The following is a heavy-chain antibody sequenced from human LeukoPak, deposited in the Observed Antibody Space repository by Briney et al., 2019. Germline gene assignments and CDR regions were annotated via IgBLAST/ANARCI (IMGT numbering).Heavy chain of an antibody. CDR2: ISGSGGST. CDR1: GFTFSSYG. Sequence: GGSLRLSCAASGFTFSSYGMSWVRQAPGKRLEWVSAISGSGGSTYYADSVKGRFTISRDNSKNTLYLQMNSLRAEDTAVYYCAKDSVPYYYDSSGLKDAFDIWGQGTMVTVSS. J-gene: IGHJ3*02. CDR3: AKDSVPYYYDSSGLKDAFDI. D-gene: IGHD3-22*01. V-gene: IGHV3-23*01.